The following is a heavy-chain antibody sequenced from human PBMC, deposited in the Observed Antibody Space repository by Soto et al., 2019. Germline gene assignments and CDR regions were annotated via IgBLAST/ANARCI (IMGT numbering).Heavy chain of an antibody. CDR2: IYWDDDK. D-gene: IGHD3-22*01. CDR3: AHSYAEYYDSIVFSPFGY. CDR1: GFSLSTSGVG. J-gene: IGHJ4*02. V-gene: IGHV2-5*02. Sequence: SGPTLVNPTQTLTLTCTFSGFSLSTSGVGVGWIRQPPGKALEWLALIYWDDDKRYSPSLKSRLTITNDTSKNQLLLTMTNMDLVETATFYFAHSYAEYYDSIVFSPFGYGGKGTRVPVSP.